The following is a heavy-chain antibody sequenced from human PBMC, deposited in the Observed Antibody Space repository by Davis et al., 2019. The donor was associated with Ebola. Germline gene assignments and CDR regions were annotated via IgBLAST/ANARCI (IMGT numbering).Heavy chain of an antibody. CDR1: GFTFSSYA. J-gene: IGHJ5*02. D-gene: IGHD1-1*01. CDR2: ISGSASST. Sequence: PGGSLRLSCAASGFTFSSYAMSWVRQAPGKGLEWVSVISGSASSTYYADSVKGRFTISRDNSKNTLFLQMNSLIAEDTAVYYCAKAAIQLVTYNWFDPWGQGTLVTVSS. V-gene: IGHV3-23*01. CDR3: AKAAIQLVTYNWFDP.